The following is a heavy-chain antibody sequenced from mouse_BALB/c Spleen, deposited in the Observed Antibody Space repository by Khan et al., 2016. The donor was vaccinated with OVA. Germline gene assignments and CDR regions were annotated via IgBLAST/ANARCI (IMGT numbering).Heavy chain of an antibody. J-gene: IGHJ3*01. CDR3: ARGRTY. D-gene: IGHD3-3*01. V-gene: IGHV3-2*02. CDR1: GYSITSDYA. Sequence: EVQLQESGPGLVKPSQSLSLTCTVTGYSITSDYAWNWIRQFPGNKLEWMGYITYSGSTSYTPSLKSRLSITRDTSQNQFFLQLNSVTTGDTATYYCARGRTYWGQGTLVTVSA. CDR2: ITYSGST.